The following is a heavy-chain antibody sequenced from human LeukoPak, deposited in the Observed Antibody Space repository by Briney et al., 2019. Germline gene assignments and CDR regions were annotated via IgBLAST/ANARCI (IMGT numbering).Heavy chain of an antibody. Sequence: GGSLRLSCAASGFTFSSYAMSWVRQAPGKGLEWVSAISGSGGSTYYADSVKGRFTISRDNSKNTLYLQMNSLRAEDTAVYYCANDRAYYYDSSGYFDYWGQGTLVTVSS. CDR3: ANDRAYYYDSSGYFDY. D-gene: IGHD3-22*01. CDR1: GFTFSSYA. J-gene: IGHJ4*02. V-gene: IGHV3-23*01. CDR2: ISGSGGST.